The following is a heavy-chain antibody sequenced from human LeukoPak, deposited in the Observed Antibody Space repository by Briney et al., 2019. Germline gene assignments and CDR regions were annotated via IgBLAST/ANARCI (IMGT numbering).Heavy chain of an antibody. D-gene: IGHD2-2*01. CDR3: ALIGYCSSTSCDRDP. Sequence: GGSLRLSCAASGFTFSSYGMHWVRQAPGKGLEWVAFIRYDGSNKYYADSVKGRFTISRDNSKNTLYLQVNSLRAEDTAVYYCALIGYCSSTSCDRDPWGQGTLVTVSS. V-gene: IGHV3-30*02. CDR2: IRYDGSNK. J-gene: IGHJ5*02. CDR1: GFTFSSYG.